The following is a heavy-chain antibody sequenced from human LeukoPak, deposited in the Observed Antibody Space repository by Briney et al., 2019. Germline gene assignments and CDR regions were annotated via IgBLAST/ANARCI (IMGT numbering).Heavy chain of an antibody. CDR1: GGSISDAAYY. CDR3: AIEYSSSSSFDY. D-gene: IGHD6-6*01. J-gene: IGHJ4*02. Sequence: PSQTLSLTCTVSGGSISDAAYYWSWIRQHPGEGLEWIGYVFYSGSTSYNPSLKSRVTISVDTSKNQFSLKLTSVTAADTAVYYCAIEYSSSSSFDYWGQGTLVTVSS. V-gene: IGHV4-31*03. CDR2: VFYSGST.